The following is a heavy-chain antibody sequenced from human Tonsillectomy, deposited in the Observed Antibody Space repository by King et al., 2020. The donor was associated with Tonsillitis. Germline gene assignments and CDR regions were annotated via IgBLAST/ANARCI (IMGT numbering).Heavy chain of an antibody. CDR2: IRYDGTYK. J-gene: IGHJ3*02. CDR1: EFTFSDYG. CDR3: AKEGQGFCGGDCQPSRGAFDI. D-gene: IGHD2-21*02. Sequence: VQLVESGGGVVQPGGSLRLSCAASEFTFSDYGMHWVRQAPGKGLEWLAFIRYDGTYKYYADSVKGRFTISRDNSKNTLYLQMNSLRAEATAVYYCAKEGQGFCGGDCQPSRGAFDIWGQGTMVTVSS. V-gene: IGHV3-30*02.